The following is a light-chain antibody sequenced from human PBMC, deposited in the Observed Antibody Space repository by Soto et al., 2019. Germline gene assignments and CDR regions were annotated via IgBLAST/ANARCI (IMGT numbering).Light chain of an antibody. CDR3: QQYVNSPVT. Sequence: EIVLPQSPDTLYLSPGEGATLSCRASQRVNSSYLAWYQQKPGQAPRLLISGASDRATGVPARVSGSGSGTDFTLTISRLEPEDFAVYYCQQYVNSPVTFGQGTKVDIK. J-gene: IGKJ2*01. CDR1: QRVNSSY. CDR2: GAS. V-gene: IGKV3-20*01.